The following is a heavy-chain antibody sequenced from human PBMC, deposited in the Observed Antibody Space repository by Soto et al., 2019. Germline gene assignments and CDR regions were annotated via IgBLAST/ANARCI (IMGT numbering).Heavy chain of an antibody. J-gene: IGHJ4*02. Sequence: SDTLSLTCAVSGASVTSDDYYWSWLRQPPGKGLEWIGYIYHSGSTYYNPSLKSRVSISIDTSQNQFSLKLTSLTAADTAVYYCARDPIFYYASSGYGGSYFDYWGQGSRVT. CDR3: ARDPIFYYASSGYGGSYFDY. CDR1: GASVTSDDYY. V-gene: IGHV4-30-4*02. CDR2: IYHSGST. D-gene: IGHD3-22*01.